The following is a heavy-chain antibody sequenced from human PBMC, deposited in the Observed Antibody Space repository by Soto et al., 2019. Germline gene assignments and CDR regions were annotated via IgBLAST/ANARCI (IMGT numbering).Heavy chain of an antibody. Sequence: EVQLLESGGGLVQPGGSLRLSCVASGFTFSNYAMSWVRQAPGKGLEWVSAISSAGRTYYADSAKGRFTISRNNSKNTMYLQMNSLRAEDTAVHYCAKAESSYDSGWYAYWGQGTLVTVSS. V-gene: IGHV3-23*01. CDR1: GFTFSNYA. CDR3: AKAESSYDSGWYAY. CDR2: ISSAGRT. D-gene: IGHD6-19*01. J-gene: IGHJ4*02.